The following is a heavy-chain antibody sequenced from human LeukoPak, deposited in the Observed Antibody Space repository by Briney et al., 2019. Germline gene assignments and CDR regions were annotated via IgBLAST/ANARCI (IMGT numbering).Heavy chain of an antibody. Sequence: ASVKVSCKASGYTFTGYYMHWVRQAPGQGLEWMGWVNPNNGGTNYAQKFQGWVTMTRDTSISTAYMELSRLRSDDTAVYYCARDLTYYDSSGYYYRYYYGMDVWGRGTTVTVSS. V-gene: IGHV1-2*04. CDR2: VNPNNGGT. CDR1: GYTFTGYY. CDR3: ARDLTYYDSSGYYYRYYYGMDV. D-gene: IGHD3-22*01. J-gene: IGHJ6*02.